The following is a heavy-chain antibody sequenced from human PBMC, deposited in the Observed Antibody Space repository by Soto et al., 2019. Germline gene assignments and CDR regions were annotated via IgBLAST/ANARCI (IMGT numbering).Heavy chain of an antibody. D-gene: IGHD3-22*01. J-gene: IGHJ4*02. CDR1: GFTFSNYE. Sequence: GGSLRLSCAASGFTFSNYEMNWVRQAPGKGLEWVAHTTSSGGTIYYADSVKGRFTISRDNAKNSLYLQMNGLRAEDTALYYCARSSGHYRPFDSWGQGTPVTVSS. CDR3: ARSSGHYRPFDS. CDR2: TTSSGGTI. V-gene: IGHV3-48*03.